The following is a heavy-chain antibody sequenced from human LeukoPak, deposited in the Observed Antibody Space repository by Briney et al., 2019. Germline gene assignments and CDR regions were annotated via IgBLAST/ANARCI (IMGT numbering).Heavy chain of an antibody. D-gene: IGHD5-18*01. V-gene: IGHV1-2*02. CDR2: INPNSGGT. J-gene: IGHJ4*02. CDR3: ARQGVFGGYNYGYGY. CDR1: GYTFTGYY. Sequence: ASVKVSCKASGYTFTGYYLLWVRQAPGEGLEWMGWINPNSGGTNYAQKFQGRVTMTRDTSISTAYMELSGLRSDDTAVYYCARQGVFGGYNYGYGYWGQGTLVTVSS.